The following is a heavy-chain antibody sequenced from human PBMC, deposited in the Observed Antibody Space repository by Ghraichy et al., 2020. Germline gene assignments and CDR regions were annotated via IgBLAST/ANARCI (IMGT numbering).Heavy chain of an antibody. Sequence: GGSLRLSCAASGFTFSGYWMHWVRQAPGKGLVWVSRINTDGSTTTYADSVKGRFTISRDNAKNTLYLQMNSVRAEDTAVYYCARDIEYWSGYYNGMDVWGQGTTVTVSS. CDR1: GFTFSGYW. CDR3: ARDIEYWSGYYNGMDV. V-gene: IGHV3-74*01. D-gene: IGHD3-3*01. J-gene: IGHJ6*02. CDR2: INTDGSTT.